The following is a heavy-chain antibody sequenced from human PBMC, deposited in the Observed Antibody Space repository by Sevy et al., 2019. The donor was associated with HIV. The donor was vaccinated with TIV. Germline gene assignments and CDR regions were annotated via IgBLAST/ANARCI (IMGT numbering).Heavy chain of an antibody. V-gene: IGHV3-33*01. CDR2: IWHDGNYK. D-gene: IGHD3-10*01. CDR3: ARYPLYYSHRDSYHLKYYFDY. CDR1: GFAFSRYG. Sequence: GGSLRLSCGASGFAFSRYGMHWVRQAPGKGLEWVAVIWHDGNYKYYADSVKGRFTISRDNSKNTLYLQMNSLRGDDSAVYFCARYPLYYSHRDSYHLKYYFDYWGQGTQVTVSS. J-gene: IGHJ4*02.